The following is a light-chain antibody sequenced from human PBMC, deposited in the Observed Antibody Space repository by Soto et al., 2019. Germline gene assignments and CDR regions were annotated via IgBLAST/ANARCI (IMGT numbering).Light chain of an antibody. CDR3: QSYDSSLSGWV. V-gene: IGLV1-40*01. Sequence: QSALTQPPSVSGAPGQRVTVSCIGGSSNIGAGYPVHWYQQVPGTAPKLLIYGNTNRPSGVPDRFSGSKSGTSASLAITGLQAEDEADYYCQSYDSSLSGWVFGGGTKLTVL. CDR2: GNT. CDR1: SSNIGAGYP. J-gene: IGLJ3*02.